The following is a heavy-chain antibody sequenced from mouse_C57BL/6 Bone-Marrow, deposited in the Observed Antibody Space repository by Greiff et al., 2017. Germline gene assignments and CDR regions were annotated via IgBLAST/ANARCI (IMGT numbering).Heavy chain of an antibody. D-gene: IGHD2-4*01. CDR2: ISSGGSYT. Sequence: EVQGVESGGDLVKPGGSLKLSCAASGFTFSSYGMSWVRQTPDKRLEWVATISSGGSYTYYPDSVKGRFTISSDNAKNTLYLQMSSLKSEDTAMYYCARRGNYDYFYAMDYWGQGTSVTVSS. V-gene: IGHV5-6*01. CDR3: ARRGNYDYFYAMDY. CDR1: GFTFSSYG. J-gene: IGHJ4*01.